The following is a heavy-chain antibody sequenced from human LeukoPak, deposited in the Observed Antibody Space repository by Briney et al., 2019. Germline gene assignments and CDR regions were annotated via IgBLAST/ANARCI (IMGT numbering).Heavy chain of an antibody. D-gene: IGHD7-27*01. CDR3: ARLGDAFDI. V-gene: IGHV4-59*01. J-gene: IGHJ3*02. CDR2: IYYSGST. CDR1: GGSTSSYY. Sequence: SETLSLTCTVSGGSTSSYYWSWIRQPPGKGLEWIGYIYYSGSTNYNPSLKSRVTISVDTSKNQFSLKLSSVTAADTAVYYCARLGDAFDIWGQGTMVTVSS.